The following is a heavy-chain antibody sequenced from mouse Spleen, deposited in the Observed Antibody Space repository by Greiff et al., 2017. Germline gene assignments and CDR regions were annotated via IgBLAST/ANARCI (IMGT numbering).Heavy chain of an antibody. Sequence: QVHVKQPGTELVKPGASVKLSCKASGYTFTSYWMHWVKQRPGQGLEWIGNINPSNGGTNYNEKFKSKATLTVDKSSSTAYMQLSSLTSEDSAVYYCARNYRYDDWYFDVWGAGTTVTVSS. D-gene: IGHD2-14*01. CDR2: INPSNGGT. V-gene: IGHV1-53*01. CDR1: GYTFTSYW. J-gene: IGHJ1*01. CDR3: ARNYRYDDWYFDV.